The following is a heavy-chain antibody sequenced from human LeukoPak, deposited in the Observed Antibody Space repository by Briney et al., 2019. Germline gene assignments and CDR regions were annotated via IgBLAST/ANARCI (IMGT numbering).Heavy chain of an antibody. Sequence: SVKVSCKASGGTFSSYAISWVRQAPGQGLKWMGGIIPIFGTANYAQKFQGRVTITTDESTSTTYMELSSLRSEDTAVYYCARTIPNNYYDSSGYYGDAFDIWGQGTMVTVSS. CDR3: ARTIPNNYYDSSGYYGDAFDI. D-gene: IGHD3-22*01. V-gene: IGHV1-69*05. CDR2: IIPIFGTA. CDR1: GGTFSSYA. J-gene: IGHJ3*02.